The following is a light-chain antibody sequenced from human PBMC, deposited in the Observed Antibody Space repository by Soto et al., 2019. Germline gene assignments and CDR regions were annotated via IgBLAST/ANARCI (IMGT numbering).Light chain of an antibody. CDR3: QSYDSSLSGSV. CDR2: GNS. CDR1: SSNIGAGYD. V-gene: IGLV1-40*01. J-gene: IGLJ2*01. Sequence: QSALTQPPSVSGAPGQRVTISCTGSSSNIGAGYDVHWYQQLPGTAPKLLMYGNSNRPSGVPDRFSGSKSGTSASLAITGLQAEDEADYYCQSYDSSLSGSVFGGGTKLTVL.